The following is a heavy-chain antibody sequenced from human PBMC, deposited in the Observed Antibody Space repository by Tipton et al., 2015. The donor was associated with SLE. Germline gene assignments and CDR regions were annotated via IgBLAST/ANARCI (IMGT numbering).Heavy chain of an antibody. CDR1: GVTFSSSG. CDR2: IIPIFGTT. J-gene: IGHJ4*02. V-gene: IGHV1-69*18. Sequence: QLVQSGAEVKKPGSSVKVSCRASGVTFSSSGLSWVRQAPGQGLEWMGRIIPIFGTTNYAQRFQGRVTITADESTSTVFMEISSLRSDDTGVYYCARHTATGDERWFDYWGQGTLVTVSS. D-gene: IGHD4-23*01. CDR3: ARHTATGDERWFDY.